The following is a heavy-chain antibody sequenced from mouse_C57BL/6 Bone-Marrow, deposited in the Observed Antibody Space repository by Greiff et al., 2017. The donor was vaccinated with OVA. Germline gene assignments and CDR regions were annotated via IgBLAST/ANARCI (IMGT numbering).Heavy chain of an antibody. CDR1: GYTFTSYW. V-gene: IGHV1-56*01. CDR3: ARAVVD. CDR2: IFPGSGST. J-gene: IGHJ3*01. Sequence: QVQLQQPGAELVKPGASVKLSCKASGYTFTSYWMQWVRQRPGQGLEWIGEIFPGSGSTYYKEKFKGKATLTVDTSSSTAYMQLSSLTSEDSAVYVCARAVVDWGQGTLVTVSA. D-gene: IGHD1-1*02.